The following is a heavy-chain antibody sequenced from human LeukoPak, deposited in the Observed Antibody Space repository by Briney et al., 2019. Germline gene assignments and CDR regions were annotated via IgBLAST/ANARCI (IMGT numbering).Heavy chain of an antibody. Sequence: SETLSLTCTVSGGSISSYYWSWIRQPPGKGPEWIGYIYYSGSTNYNPSLKSRVTISVDTSKNQFSLKLSSVTAADTAVYYCARWRITMVRGVIITGAFDIWGQGTMVTVSS. CDR3: ARWRITMVRGVIITGAFDI. CDR1: GGSISSYY. V-gene: IGHV4-59*01. D-gene: IGHD3-10*01. CDR2: IYYSGST. J-gene: IGHJ3*02.